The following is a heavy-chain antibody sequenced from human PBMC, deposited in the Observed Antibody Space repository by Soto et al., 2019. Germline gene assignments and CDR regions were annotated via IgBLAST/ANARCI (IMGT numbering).Heavy chain of an antibody. CDR1: GGSMSNYY. CDR2: IDNSVST. V-gene: IGHV4-59*01. J-gene: IGHJ4*02. CDR3: ARASGAAYFDY. Sequence: QVQLQESGPGLVKPSETLSLTCSVSGGSMSNYYWSWIRQPPGKGLEWIGYIDNSVSTNYNPSLRARLTITGNTSKSQLPQKVRSVTAADTAVYYCARASGAAYFDYWGQGILVTGSS. D-gene: IGHD1-26*01.